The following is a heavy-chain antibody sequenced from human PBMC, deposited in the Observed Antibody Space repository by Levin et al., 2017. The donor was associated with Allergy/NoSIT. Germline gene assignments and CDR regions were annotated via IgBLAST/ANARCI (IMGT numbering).Heavy chain of an antibody. CDR2: ISYDGSNK. CDR3: AKDETLDYYYGMDV. V-gene: IGHV3-30*18. Sequence: GESLKISCAASGFTFSSYGMHWVRQAPGKGLEWVAVISYDGSNKYYADSVKGRFTISRDNSKNTLYLQMNSLRAEDTAVYYCAKDETLDYYYGMDVWGQGTTVTVSS. J-gene: IGHJ6*02. CDR1: GFTFSSYG.